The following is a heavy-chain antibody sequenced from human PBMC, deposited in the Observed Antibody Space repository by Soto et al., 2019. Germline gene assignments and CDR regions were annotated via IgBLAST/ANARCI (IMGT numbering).Heavy chain of an antibody. CDR1: GYIFTTYG. CDR2: ISAHNGNT. V-gene: IGHV1-18*01. D-gene: IGHD1-1*01. CDR3: ARGRYGDY. Sequence: QVHLVQSGAEVKKPGASVKVSCKGSGYIFTTYGITWVRQATGQGLEWMGWISAHNGNTNYAQKLQGRVTVTRDTSTSTAYMELRNLRSDDTAVYYCARGRYGDYWGQGALVTVSS. J-gene: IGHJ4*02.